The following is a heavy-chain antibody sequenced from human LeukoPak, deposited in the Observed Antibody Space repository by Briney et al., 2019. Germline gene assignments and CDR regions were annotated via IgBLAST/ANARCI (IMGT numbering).Heavy chain of an antibody. Sequence: PGGSLRLSCAAFGFPLSSYAMSWVRQAPGKGLEWVSATSSSDAGTYHADSVRGRFTIPRDNSKNTLYLQMNSLRVEDAAVYYCARAPVTSCRGAYCYPFDYWGQGTLVTVSS. V-gene: IGHV3-23*01. J-gene: IGHJ4*02. D-gene: IGHD2-21*01. CDR1: GFPLSSYA. CDR2: TSSSDAGT. CDR3: ARAPVTSCRGAYCYPFDY.